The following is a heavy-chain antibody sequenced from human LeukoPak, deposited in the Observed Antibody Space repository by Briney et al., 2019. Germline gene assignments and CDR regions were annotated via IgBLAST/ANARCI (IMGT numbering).Heavy chain of an antibody. CDR2: IYTSGST. J-gene: IGHJ5*02. D-gene: IGHD3-10*01. Sequence: SETLSLTCTVSGGSISSYYWSWIRQPPGKGLEWIGYIYTSGSTNYNPSLKSRVTMSVDTSKNQFSLKLSSVTAADTAVYYCARHYYGSGSYYWWGFDPWGQGTLVTVSS. CDR1: GGSISSYY. CDR3: ARHYYGSGSYYWWGFDP. V-gene: IGHV4-4*09.